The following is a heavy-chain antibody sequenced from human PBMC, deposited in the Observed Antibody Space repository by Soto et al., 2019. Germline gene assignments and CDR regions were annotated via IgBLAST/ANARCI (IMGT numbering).Heavy chain of an antibody. V-gene: IGHV2-5*02. CDR2: IYWDDDK. CDR1: GFSLNTDGVA. D-gene: IGHD1-1*01. CDR3: AKTMGWKWFAT. J-gene: IGHJ5*02. Sequence: QITLKESGPALVKPTQTLKLTCTFSGFSLNTDGVAVGWIRQPPGKALEWLALIYWDDDKRYNPSLNTRLTVTNDTTKNQVVLTMTNMDPVDTATYYGAKTMGWKWFATWGQGTPVTVSP.